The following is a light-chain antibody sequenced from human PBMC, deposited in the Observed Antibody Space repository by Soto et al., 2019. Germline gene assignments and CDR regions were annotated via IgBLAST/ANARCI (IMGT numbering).Light chain of an antibody. V-gene: IGLV2-23*01. CDR2: EGF. J-gene: IGLJ1*01. Sequence: QSVLTQPASVSGSPGQSITLSCTGTSNDAGTYNLVSWYQQHPGKAPKLIIFEGFKRPSGVSNRFSGSKSGNTASLTISGLQAEDEADYYCSSYAGSTTYVFGTGTKVP. CDR3: SSYAGSTTYV. CDR1: SNDAGTYNL.